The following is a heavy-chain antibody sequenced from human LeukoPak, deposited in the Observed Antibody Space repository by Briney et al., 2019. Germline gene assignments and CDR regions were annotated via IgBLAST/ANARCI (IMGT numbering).Heavy chain of an antibody. CDR2: INPSGGGT. CDR3: ARGLDGSNYHWFDP. Sequence: GASVKVACKVSGYTFTTYYIHWVRQAPGQGLEWMGIINPSGGGTDYAQKFQGRVTMTRDMSTTTVYMELSSLRSEDTAVYCCARGLDGSNYHWFDPWGQGTLVTVSS. CDR1: GYTFTTYY. V-gene: IGHV1-46*01. J-gene: IGHJ5*02. D-gene: IGHD1-26*01.